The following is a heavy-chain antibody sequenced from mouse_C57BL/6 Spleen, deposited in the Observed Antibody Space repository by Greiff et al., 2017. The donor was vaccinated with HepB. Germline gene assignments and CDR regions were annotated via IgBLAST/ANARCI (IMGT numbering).Heavy chain of an antibody. CDR3: ARKALYDGYYEFAY. CDR2: IDPSDSYT. Sequence: QVQLKQPGAELVKPGASVKLSCKASGYTFTSYWMQWVKQRPGQGLEWIGDIDPSDSYTNYNQKFRGKATLTVDTSSSTAYMQLSSLTSEDSAVYYCARKALYDGYYEFAYWGQGTLVTVSA. CDR1: GYTFTSYW. J-gene: IGHJ3*01. D-gene: IGHD2-3*01. V-gene: IGHV1-50*01.